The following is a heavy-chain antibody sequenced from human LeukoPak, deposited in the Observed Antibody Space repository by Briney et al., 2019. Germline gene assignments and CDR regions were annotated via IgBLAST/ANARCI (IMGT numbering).Heavy chain of an antibody. Sequence: GGSLRLSCAASGFTFSSYGMHWVRQAPGKGLDWVAFIRYDGSNGYYADSVKGRFTISRDNSKSTLYLQLNRLRAEDTAVYYCAKVRWTKIIMIGFDYWGQGNLVTVSS. CDR3: AKVRWTKIIMIGFDY. V-gene: IGHV3-30*02. D-gene: IGHD3-16*01. CDR2: IRYDGSNG. CDR1: GFTFSSYG. J-gene: IGHJ4*02.